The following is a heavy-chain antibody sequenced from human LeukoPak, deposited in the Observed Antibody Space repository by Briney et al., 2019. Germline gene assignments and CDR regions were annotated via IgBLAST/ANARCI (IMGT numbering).Heavy chain of an antibody. CDR3: SRDRAGNYFDY. CDR1: GFTFSRHG. Sequence: GRSLRLSCAPSGFTFSRHGMHWGRKAPGKGIEWVAIISNDGSRKYYAHSVEGRFTISRDNSKNTLYLQMDSLRAEDTAVDCSRDRAGNYFDYWGQGTLVTVSS. CDR2: ISNDGSRK. D-gene: IGHD6-19*01. V-gene: IGHV3-30*03. J-gene: IGHJ4*02.